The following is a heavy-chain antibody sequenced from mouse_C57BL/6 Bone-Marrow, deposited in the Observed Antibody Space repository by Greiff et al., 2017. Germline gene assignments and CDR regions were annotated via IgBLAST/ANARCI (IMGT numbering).Heavy chain of an antibody. CDR2: IDPETGGT. V-gene: IGHV1-15*01. CDR1: GYTFTDYE. CDR3: TRTGSSYGYWACDV. Sequence: QVQLQQSGAELVRPGASVTLSCKASGYTFTDYEMHWVKQTPVHGLEWIGAIDPETGGTAYNQKFKGKAILTADKSSSTAYMELRSLTSEDSDVYYSTRTGSSYGYWACDVWGTGTTVTVSS. J-gene: IGHJ1*03. D-gene: IGHD1-1*01.